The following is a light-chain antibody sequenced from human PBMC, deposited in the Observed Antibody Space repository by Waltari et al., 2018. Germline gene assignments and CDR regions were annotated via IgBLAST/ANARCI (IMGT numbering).Light chain of an antibody. V-gene: IGLV1-44*01. Sequence: QSVLTQPPSASGTPGQTVTISCSGGSSNLGTNTVNWYRQVPGAAPKLLIYGNYQRPSGVPARFSDSKSGTSASLAISGLQSEDEADYYCAAWDDRLNGGVFGGGTKLTVL. CDR1: SSNLGTNT. J-gene: IGLJ3*02. CDR2: GNY. CDR3: AAWDDRLNGGV.